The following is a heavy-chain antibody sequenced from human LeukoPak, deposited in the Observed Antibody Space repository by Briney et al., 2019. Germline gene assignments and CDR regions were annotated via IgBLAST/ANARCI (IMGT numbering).Heavy chain of an antibody. J-gene: IGHJ4*02. V-gene: IGHV3-48*02. Sequence: GGSLRLSCAASGFTFSTYSMNWVRQAPGKGLEWLSYISSGSSTIYYADSVKGRFTISRDNAKNSLYLQMNSLRDEDTAVYFCAKGSGWFLDYWGRGTLVTVSS. CDR2: ISSGSSTI. CDR3: AKGSGWFLDY. D-gene: IGHD6-19*01. CDR1: GFTFSTYS.